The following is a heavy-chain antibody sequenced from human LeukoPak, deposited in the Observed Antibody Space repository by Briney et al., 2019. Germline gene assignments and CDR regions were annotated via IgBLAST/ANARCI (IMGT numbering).Heavy chain of an antibody. CDR3: ASLEYYYDTSGYIS. D-gene: IGHD3-22*01. CDR2: IYYSGST. J-gene: IGHJ4*02. V-gene: IGHV4-59*01. CDR1: GGSISSYY. Sequence: PSETLSLTCTVSGGSISSYYWSWIRQPPGKGLEWIGYIYYSGSTSYNTSLKSRLTISEDTSRNQFSLKRSSVTAADTAVYYCASLEYYYDTSGYISWGQGTLVTVSS.